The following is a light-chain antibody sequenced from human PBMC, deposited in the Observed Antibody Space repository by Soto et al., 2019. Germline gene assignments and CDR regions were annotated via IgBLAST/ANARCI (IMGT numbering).Light chain of an antibody. CDR1: QSVSSSY. J-gene: IGKJ1*01. CDR3: QQYGSSPSWT. V-gene: IGKV3-20*01. Sequence: EIVVTQSPGTLSLSPGERATLSCRASQSVSSSYLAWYQQKPGQAPRLLIYGASSRATGIPDRFSGSGSGTDFTLTISRREPEDFAVYYCQQYGSSPSWTFGQGTKVDIK. CDR2: GAS.